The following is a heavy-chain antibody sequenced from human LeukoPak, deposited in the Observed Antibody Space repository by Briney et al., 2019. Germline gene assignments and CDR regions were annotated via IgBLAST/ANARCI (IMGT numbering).Heavy chain of an antibody. Sequence: GGSLRLSCAASGFTFSSYAMSWVRQAPGKGLEWVSAISGSGGITYYADSVKGRFTVSRDNAKNSLFLQMNSLRAEDTAIYYCAGERNCGGDCYQGSWFDPWGQGTLATVSS. CDR1: GFTFSSYA. D-gene: IGHD2-21*02. J-gene: IGHJ5*02. V-gene: IGHV3-23*01. CDR2: ISGSGGIT. CDR3: AGERNCGGDCYQGSWFDP.